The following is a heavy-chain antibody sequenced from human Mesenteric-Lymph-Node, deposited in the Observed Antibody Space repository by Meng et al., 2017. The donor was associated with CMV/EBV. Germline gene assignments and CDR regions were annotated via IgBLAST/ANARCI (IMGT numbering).Heavy chain of an antibody. CDR2: ISSRGSTI. CDR3: VPDIVGTLWFDP. CDR1: GFTFSSYE. J-gene: IGHJ5*02. V-gene: IGHV3-48*03. D-gene: IGHD2-15*01. Sequence: GGSLRLSCAASGFTFSSYEMNWVRQAPGKGLEWVSYISSRGSTIYYADSVKGRFTISRDNAKNSLYLQMNSLRAEDTAVYYCVPDIVGTLWFDPWGQGTLVTVSS.